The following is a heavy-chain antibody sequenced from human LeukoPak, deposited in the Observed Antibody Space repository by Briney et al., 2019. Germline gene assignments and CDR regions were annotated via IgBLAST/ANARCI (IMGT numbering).Heavy chain of an antibody. CDR1: GVTFSSYS. V-gene: IGHV3-21*01. J-gene: IGHJ4*02. CDR2: ISSSSSYI. CDR3: ARAVDTAMSRMVTPYYFDY. D-gene: IGHD5-18*01. Sequence: PGGSLRLSCAASGVTFSSYSMNWVRQAPGKGLEWVSSISSSSSYIYYADSVKGRFTISRDNAKNSLYLQMNSLRAEDTAVYYCARAVDTAMSRMVTPYYFDYWGQGTLVTVSS.